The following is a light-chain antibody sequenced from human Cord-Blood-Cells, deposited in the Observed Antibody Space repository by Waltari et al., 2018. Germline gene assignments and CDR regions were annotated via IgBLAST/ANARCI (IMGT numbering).Light chain of an antibody. CDR2: AAS. J-gene: IGKJ1*01. Sequence: DIQMTQSPSSLSASVGDRVTITCRASQSISSYLNWYQQKPGKAPKLRIYAASSVQSGVPSRFSGSGSGTDFPLTISSLQPEDFATYYCQQSYSTPWTFGRGTKVEIK. CDR3: QQSYSTPWT. CDR1: QSISSY. V-gene: IGKV1-39*01.